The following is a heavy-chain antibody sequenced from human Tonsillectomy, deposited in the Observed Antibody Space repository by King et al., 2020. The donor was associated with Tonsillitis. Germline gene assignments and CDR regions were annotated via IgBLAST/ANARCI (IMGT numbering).Heavy chain of an antibody. J-gene: IGHJ3*02. D-gene: IGHD3-22*01. CDR2: ISAYNGNT. CDR1: GYTFTSYG. CDR3: AKDYYDSSGYRTYNAFDI. V-gene: IGHV1-18*04. Sequence: HVQLVESGAEVKKPGASVKVSCTASGYTFTSYGIIWVRQAPGQGLEWMGWISAYNGNTNYAQQLQGRVTMTTDTSTSTAYMELRSLRSDDTAVYYCAKDYYDSSGYRTYNAFDIWGQGTMVTVSS.